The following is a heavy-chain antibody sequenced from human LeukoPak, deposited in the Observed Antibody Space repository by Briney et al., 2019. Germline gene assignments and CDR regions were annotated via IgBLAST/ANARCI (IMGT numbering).Heavy chain of an antibody. V-gene: IGHV4-34*01. Sequence: SETLSLTCAVYGGSFSGYYWSWIRQPPGKGLEWIGEINHSGSTNYNPSLKSRVTISVDTSKNQFSLKLSSVTAADTAVYYCARGRPAYCSSTSCYFYAFDIWGQGTMVTVSS. D-gene: IGHD2-2*01. J-gene: IGHJ3*02. CDR2: INHSGST. CDR3: ARGRPAYCSSTSCYFYAFDI. CDR1: GGSFSGYY.